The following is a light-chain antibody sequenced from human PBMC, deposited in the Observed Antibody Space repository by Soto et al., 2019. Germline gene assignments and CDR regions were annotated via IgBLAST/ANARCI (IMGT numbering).Light chain of an antibody. V-gene: IGLV2-11*01. CDR3: CSYAGNSLWV. CDR2: DVS. CDR1: SSDVGGYNY. J-gene: IGLJ3*02. Sequence: QSALTQPRSVSGSPGQSVTISCTGTSSDVGGYNYVSWYQQHPGKAPKLMIYDVSKWPSGVPDRFSGSKSGNTASLTISGLQAEDEADYYCCSYAGNSLWVFGAGTMLTVL.